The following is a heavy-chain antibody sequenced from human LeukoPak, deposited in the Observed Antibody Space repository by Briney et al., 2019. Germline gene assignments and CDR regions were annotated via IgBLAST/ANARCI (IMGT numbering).Heavy chain of an antibody. V-gene: IGHV3-74*01. Sequence: GGSLSLFCAASGFIFSSYWMHWVRHTPGKGLVWVSRINGAGSSISYADSVKGRVTISRDNAKNTLYLQMNNLRAEDTAVYYGARGGDYKNDYWGQGTLVTVSS. CDR3: ARGGDYKNDY. CDR1: GFIFSSYW. D-gene: IGHD4-17*01. J-gene: IGHJ4*02. CDR2: INGAGSSI.